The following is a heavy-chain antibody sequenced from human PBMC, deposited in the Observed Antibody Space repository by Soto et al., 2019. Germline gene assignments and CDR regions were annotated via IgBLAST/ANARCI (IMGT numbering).Heavy chain of an antibody. J-gene: IGHJ4*02. D-gene: IGHD3-9*01. V-gene: IGHV4-59*08. CDR2: IHNSGRT. CDR1: GGSISGYY. CDR3: ARSSTGYWGAV. Sequence: QVQLQESGPGLVKPSETLSLTCTVSGGSISGYYWTWIRQSPGKGLEWIGYIHNSGRTDYTPSLTSRVTISVDTSKNQFSLKVSSVTAADTAVSYCARSSTGYWGAVWGQGILVTVSS.